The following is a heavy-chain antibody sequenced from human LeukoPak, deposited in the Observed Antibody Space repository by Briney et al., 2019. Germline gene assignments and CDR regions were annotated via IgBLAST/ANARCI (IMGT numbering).Heavy chain of an antibody. J-gene: IGHJ4*02. Sequence: SETLSLTCTVSGGSISSSSYYWGWIRQPPGKGLEWIGTIYYNGATQYNPSLRSRVTMLVDTSQNQFSLKLTSVTAADTAVYYCAVEVRESVSLINGDCWGQGTLVTVSS. D-gene: IGHD3-10*01. CDR3: AVEVRESVSLINGDC. CDR2: IYYNGAT. CDR1: GGSISSSSYY. V-gene: IGHV4-39*07.